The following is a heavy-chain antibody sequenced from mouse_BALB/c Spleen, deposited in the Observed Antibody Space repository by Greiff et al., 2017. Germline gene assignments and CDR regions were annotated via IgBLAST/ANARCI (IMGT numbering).Heavy chain of an antibody. CDR1: GYAFSSSW. CDR3: ARSGPD. V-gene: IGHV1-82*01. CDR2: IYPGDGDT. D-gene: IGHD4-1*01. Sequence: VQLQQSGPELVKPGASVKISCKASGYAFSSSWMNWVKQRPGQGLEWIGRIYPGDGDTNYNGKFKGKATLTADKSSSTAYMQLSSLTSVDSAVYFCARSGPDWGQGTTLTVSS. J-gene: IGHJ2*01.